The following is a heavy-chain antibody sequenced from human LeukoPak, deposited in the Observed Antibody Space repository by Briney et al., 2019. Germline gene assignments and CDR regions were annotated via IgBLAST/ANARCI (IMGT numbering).Heavy chain of an antibody. CDR3: ARDTDDWVDY. J-gene: IGHJ4*02. D-gene: IGHD3-9*01. CDR2: INPNSGGT. V-gene: IGHV1-2*04. CDR1: GYTFTGYY. Sequence: ASVKVSCKASGYTFTGYYMHWVRQAPGQGLEWMGWINPNSGGTNYAQKFQGWVTMTTDTSTSTAYMELRSLRSDDTAVYYCARDTDDWVDYWGQGTLVTVSS.